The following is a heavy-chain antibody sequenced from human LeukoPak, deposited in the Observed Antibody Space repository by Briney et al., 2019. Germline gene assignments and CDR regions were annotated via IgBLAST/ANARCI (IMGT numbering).Heavy chain of an antibody. J-gene: IGHJ4*02. CDR2: INQDGSEN. V-gene: IGHV3-7*01. D-gene: IGHD4-17*01. CDR3: ARSYTTVTYDY. CDR1: GFTFSDFW. Sequence: GGSLRLSCAASGFTFSDFWMGWVRQAPGKGLEWVANINQDGSENYYVDSVKGRFTISRDNAKNSLYLQMNSLRAEDTAVYYCARSYTTVTYDYWGQGTLVTVSS.